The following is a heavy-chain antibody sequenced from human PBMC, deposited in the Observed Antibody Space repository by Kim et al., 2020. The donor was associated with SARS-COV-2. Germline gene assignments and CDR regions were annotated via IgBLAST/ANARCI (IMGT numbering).Heavy chain of an antibody. Sequence: NPSLKSRVTISVDKSKNQFSLKLSSVTAADTAVYYCARKRVVVAAAYFDYWGQGTLVTVSS. V-gene: IGHV4-4*02. J-gene: IGHJ4*02. D-gene: IGHD2-15*01. CDR3: ARKRVVVAAAYFDY.